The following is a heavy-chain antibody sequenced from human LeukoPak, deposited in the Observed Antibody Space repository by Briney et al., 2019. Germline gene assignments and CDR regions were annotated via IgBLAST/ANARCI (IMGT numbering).Heavy chain of an antibody. Sequence: GGSLRLSCAASGFTVSGYYMNWARQAPGKGLEWVSVIYTGGSTYYADSVKGRFTISRDNSKNTLYLQMNSLRAEDTAVYFCATDPGGGYCGSSNCWDGWGQGTTVTVSS. J-gene: IGHJ6*02. CDR1: GFTVSGYY. CDR3: ATDPGGGYCGSSNCWDG. D-gene: IGHD2-2*01. CDR2: IYTGGST. V-gene: IGHV3-66*02.